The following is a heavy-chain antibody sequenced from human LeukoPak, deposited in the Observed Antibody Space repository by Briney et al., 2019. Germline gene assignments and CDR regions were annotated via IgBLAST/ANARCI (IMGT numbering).Heavy chain of an antibody. D-gene: IGHD2-21*02. J-gene: IGHJ5*02. V-gene: IGHV1-2*02. Sequence: ASAKVSCKASGYTFIGYYMHWVRQAPGQGLEWMGWIHPNSGGTNYAQKFQGRVTMTRDTSISTAYMELSRLRSDDTAVYYCARDRVTLTTFQYDWFDPWGQGTLVTVSS. CDR1: GYTFIGYY. CDR3: ARDRVTLTTFQYDWFDP. CDR2: IHPNSGGT.